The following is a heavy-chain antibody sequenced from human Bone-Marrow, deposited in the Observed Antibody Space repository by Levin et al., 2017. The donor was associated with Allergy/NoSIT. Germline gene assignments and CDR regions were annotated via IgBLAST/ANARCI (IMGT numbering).Heavy chain of an antibody. CDR3: ARHQGRDTSSRDF. V-gene: IGHV5-51*01. J-gene: IGHJ4*02. CDR2: IFPGDSDA. Sequence: KVSCMGSGFSITSNWIGWVRQMPGKGLEWMGIIFPGDSDATYSPSFQGQVTISVDKSISTAFLQWSSLKTSDTGMYYCARHQGRDTSSRDFWGQGTLVTVSS. D-gene: IGHD6-13*01. CDR1: GFSITSNW.